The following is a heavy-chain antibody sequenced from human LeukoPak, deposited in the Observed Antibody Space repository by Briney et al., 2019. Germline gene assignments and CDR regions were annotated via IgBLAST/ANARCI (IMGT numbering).Heavy chain of an antibody. CDR2: IYYSGST. CDR1: GGSISSSSYY. J-gene: IGHJ3*02. Sequence: SETLSLTCTVSGGSISSSSYYWGWLRQPPGKGREWIGSIYYSGSTYYNPSLKSRVTISVDTSKNQFSLKLSSVTAAGTAVYYCASSTGTTIPPDAFDIWGQGTMVTVSS. D-gene: IGHD1-1*01. CDR3: ASSTGTTIPPDAFDI. V-gene: IGHV4-39*01.